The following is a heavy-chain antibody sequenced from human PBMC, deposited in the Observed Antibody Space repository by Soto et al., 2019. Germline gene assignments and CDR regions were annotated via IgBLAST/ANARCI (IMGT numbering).Heavy chain of an antibody. CDR3: ATDLAAADH. CDR2: INPTSGST. J-gene: IGHJ4*02. V-gene: IGHV1-46*01. D-gene: IGHD6-13*01. CDR1: GYTFTNYY. Sequence: QVQLVQSGAEVKKPGASVKVSCRASGYTFTNYYIHWVRQAPGQGLEWLAIINPTSGSTNYAQEFQGRVSLTMDTSTSTVYMELSGLRSEDTAMFYCATDLAAADHWGQGTLVTVSS.